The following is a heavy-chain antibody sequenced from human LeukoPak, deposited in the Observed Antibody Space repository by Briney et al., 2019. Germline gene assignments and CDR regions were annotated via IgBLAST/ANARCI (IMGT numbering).Heavy chain of an antibody. D-gene: IGHD5-24*01. CDR1: GFTFGDYW. Sequence: GGSLRLCCAASGFTFGDYWMAWVRQAPGKGPEWVAKIKQDGSEKYFVDSVKGRFTISRDNAEKSLYLQMNSLRAEDTAVYHCARDSMASFDYWGQGTLVTVSS. V-gene: IGHV3-7*01. CDR2: IKQDGSEK. CDR3: ARDSMASFDY. J-gene: IGHJ4*02.